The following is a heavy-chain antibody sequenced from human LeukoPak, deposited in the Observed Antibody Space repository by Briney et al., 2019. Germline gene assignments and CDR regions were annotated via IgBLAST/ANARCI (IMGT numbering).Heavy chain of an antibody. Sequence: GGSLRLSCAVSGFTFSSYSMSWVRQAPGKGLEWVSSISSSSSYIYYADSVKGRFTISRDNAKNSLYLQMNSLRAEDTAVYYCARPHYYDSSGKGFDYWGQGTLVTVSS. CDR1: GFTFSSYS. CDR2: ISSSSSYI. V-gene: IGHV3-21*01. J-gene: IGHJ4*02. CDR3: ARPHYYDSSGKGFDY. D-gene: IGHD3-22*01.